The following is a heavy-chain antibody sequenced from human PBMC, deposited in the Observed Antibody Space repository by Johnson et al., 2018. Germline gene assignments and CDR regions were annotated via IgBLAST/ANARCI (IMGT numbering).Heavy chain of an antibody. CDR2: INHSGST. CDR3: ARGLRGAGIQPFDY. J-gene: IGHJ4*02. CDR1: GGSFSGYY. D-gene: IGHD5-18*01. Sequence: QVQLQQWGAGLLKPSETLSLTCAVYGGSFSGYYWSWIRQPPGKGLEWIGEINHSGSTNYNPSLKSRVTISVETSKNQFSLKLSSVTAADTAVYYCARGLRGAGIQPFDYWGQGTLVTVSS. V-gene: IGHV4-34*01.